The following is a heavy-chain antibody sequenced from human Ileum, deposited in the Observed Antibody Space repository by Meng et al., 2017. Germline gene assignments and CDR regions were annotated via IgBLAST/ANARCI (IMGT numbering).Heavy chain of an antibody. J-gene: IGHJ4*02. D-gene: IGHD5-18*01. CDR3: ARDLDTAMVITLNY. CDR1: VDPFPGYN. V-gene: IGHV1-46*01. Sequence: EVGQAGAEVKKPGASGKVSAKASVDPFPGYNMNWVRQAPGQGLEGMGIINPSGGSTSYAQKFQGRVTMTRDTSTSTVYMELSSLRSEDTAVYYCARDLDTAMVITLNYWGQGTLVTVSS. CDR2: INPSGGST.